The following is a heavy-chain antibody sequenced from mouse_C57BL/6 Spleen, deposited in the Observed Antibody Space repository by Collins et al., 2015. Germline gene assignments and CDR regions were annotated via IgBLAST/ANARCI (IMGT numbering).Heavy chain of an antibody. CDR1: GFTFSDYG. V-gene: IGHV5-17*01. CDR2: INSANNSI. J-gene: IGHJ2*01. CDR3: TRGLYGAFDY. Sequence: VQLVEVWGGLVKPRGSLKLSCAASGFTFSDYGFHWVRQAPEKGLEWIAYINSANNSIYYADTVKGRFTISRDNAKNTLFLQMTSLRSEDTAMYFCTRGLYGAFDYWGQGTTLTVSS. D-gene: IGHD1-1*01.